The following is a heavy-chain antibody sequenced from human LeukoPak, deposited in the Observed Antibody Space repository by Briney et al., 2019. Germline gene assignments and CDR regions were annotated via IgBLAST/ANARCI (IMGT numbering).Heavy chain of an antibody. CDR3: TRFLFYYDSSGYYDYFDY. J-gene: IGHJ4*02. V-gene: IGHV3-30*02. D-gene: IGHD3-22*01. Sequence: GGSLRLSCAASGFTFSSYGMHWVRQAPGKGLEWVAFIRYDGSNKYYADSVKGRFTISRDNSKNTVYLQMNSLRAEDTAVYYCTRFLFYYDSSGYYDYFDYWGQGTLVTVSS. CDR2: IRYDGSNK. CDR1: GFTFSSYG.